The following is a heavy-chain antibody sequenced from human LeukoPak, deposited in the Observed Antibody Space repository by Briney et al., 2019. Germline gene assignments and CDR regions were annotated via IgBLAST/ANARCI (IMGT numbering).Heavy chain of an antibody. D-gene: IGHD1-7*01. CDR1: GGSISSYY. V-gene: IGHV4-59*01. J-gene: IGHJ4*02. Sequence: SETLSLTCTVSGGSISSYYWSWIRQPPGKGLEWIGYIYYSGSTNYNPSLKSRVTISVDTSKNQFSLKLSSVTAAGTAVYYCARARRITGTGQFDYWGQGTLVTVSS. CDR3: ARARRITGTGQFDY. CDR2: IYYSGST.